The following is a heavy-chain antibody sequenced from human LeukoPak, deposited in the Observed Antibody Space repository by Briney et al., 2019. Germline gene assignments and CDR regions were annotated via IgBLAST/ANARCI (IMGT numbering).Heavy chain of an antibody. CDR3: ARDYYGSGSYYLLYYFDY. CDR2: ISSSSSYI. J-gene: IGHJ4*02. D-gene: IGHD3-10*01. V-gene: IGHV3-21*01. CDR1: GFTFSSYS. Sequence: GGSLRLSCAASGFTFSSYSMNWVRQAPGKGLEWVSSISSSSSYIYYADSVKVRFTISRDNAKNSLYLQMNSLRAEDTAVYYCARDYYGSGSYYLLYYFDYWGQGTLVTVSS.